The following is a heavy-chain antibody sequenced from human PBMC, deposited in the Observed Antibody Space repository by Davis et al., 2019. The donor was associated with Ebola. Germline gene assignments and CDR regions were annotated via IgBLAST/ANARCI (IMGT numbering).Heavy chain of an antibody. CDR1: GYTFTNYG. CDR2: INPHNCNT. V-gene: IGHV1-18*04. D-gene: IGHD1-1*01. CDR3: ARAQFPTTSDH. Sequence: ASVKVSCKASGYTFTNYGITWVRQAPGQGLEWMGWINPHNCNTNYAQNVQGRVIMTSDTATTTAYMEVGSLRSDDTAVYYCARAQFPTTSDHWGQGTLVTVSS. J-gene: IGHJ4*02.